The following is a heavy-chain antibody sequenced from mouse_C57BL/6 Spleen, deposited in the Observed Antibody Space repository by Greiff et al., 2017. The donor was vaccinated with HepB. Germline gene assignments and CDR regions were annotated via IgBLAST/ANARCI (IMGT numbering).Heavy chain of an antibody. D-gene: IGHD2-4*01. J-gene: IGHJ4*01. Sequence: EVMLVESGGGLVKPGGSLKLSCAASGFTFSSYAMSWVRQTPEKRLEWVATISDGGSYTYYPDNVKGRFTISRDNAKNNLYLQMSHLKSEDTAMYYCAREGRLPHYYAMDYWGQGTSVTVSS. CDR3: AREGRLPHYYAMDY. V-gene: IGHV5-4*01. CDR2: ISDGGSYT. CDR1: GFTFSSYA.